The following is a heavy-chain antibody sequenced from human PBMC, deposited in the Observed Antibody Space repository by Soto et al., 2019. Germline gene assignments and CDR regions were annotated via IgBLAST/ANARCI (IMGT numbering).Heavy chain of an antibody. V-gene: IGHV3-30*18. CDR3: AKEIAVADPRGMNYYYYYGMDV. CDR2: ISYDGSNK. Sequence: GGSLRLSCAASGFTFSSYGMHWVRQAPGKGLEWVAVISYDGSNKYYADSVKGRFTISRDNSKNTLYLQMNSLRAEDTAVYYCAKEIAVADPRGMNYYYYYGMDVWGQGTTVTVSS. CDR1: GFTFSSYG. J-gene: IGHJ6*02. D-gene: IGHD6-19*01.